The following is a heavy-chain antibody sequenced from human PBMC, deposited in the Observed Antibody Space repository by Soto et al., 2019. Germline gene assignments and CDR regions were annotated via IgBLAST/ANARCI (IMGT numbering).Heavy chain of an antibody. D-gene: IGHD4-17*01. CDR2: ISASGGTT. CDR1: GFTSSSYA. V-gene: IGHV3-23*01. J-gene: IGHJ4*02. Sequence: PGGSLRLSCAASGFTSSSYAVNWVRQAPGRGLEWVSTISASGGTTYYANSVKGRFTISRDNSKNTLYLQMNSLRAEDTAAYYCAKAGIQTSVTTRIDYWGQGTLVTVSS. CDR3: AKAGIQTSVTTRIDY.